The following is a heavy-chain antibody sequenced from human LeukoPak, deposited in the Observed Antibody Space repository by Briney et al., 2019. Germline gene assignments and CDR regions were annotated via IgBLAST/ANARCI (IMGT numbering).Heavy chain of an antibody. CDR1: GYTFTNSY. J-gene: IGHJ3*02. D-gene: IGHD5-24*01. V-gene: IGHV1-46*01. CDR2: INPDGGNT. Sequence: GASVKVSCKATGYTFTNSYIHWVRQAPGQVLEWMGLINPDGGNTNYAQNFQGRVTLTRDTSTSTVYMELSSLRSEDTAIYYCAGIRDGYNDAYDIWGQGTVVTVPS. CDR3: AGIRDGYNDAYDI.